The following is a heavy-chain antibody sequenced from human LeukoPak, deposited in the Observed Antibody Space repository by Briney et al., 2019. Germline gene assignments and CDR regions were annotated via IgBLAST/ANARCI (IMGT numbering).Heavy chain of an antibody. D-gene: IGHD3-22*01. CDR1: GYTLTELS. CDR2: FDPEDGET. CDR3: ATDPPTRYYDSSGYPS. J-gene: IGHJ4*02. Sequence: GASVKVSCKVSGYTLTELSMHWVRQAPGKGLEWMGGFDPEDGETIYAQKFQGRVTMTEDTSTDTAYMELSSLRSEDTAVYYCATDPPTRYYDSSGYPSWGQGTLVTVSS. V-gene: IGHV1-24*01.